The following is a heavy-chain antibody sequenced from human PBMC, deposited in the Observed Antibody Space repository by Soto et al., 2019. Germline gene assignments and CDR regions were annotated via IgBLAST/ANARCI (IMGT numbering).Heavy chain of an antibody. CDR2: ISYDGSNK. CDR3: ARGEVPFWSGSDYYYGMDV. Sequence: PGGSLRLSCAASGFTFSSYAMHWVRQAPGKGLEWVAVISYDGSNKYYADSVKGRFTISRDNSKNTLYLQMNSLRAEDTAVYYCARGEVPFWSGSDYYYGMDVWGQGTTVTVS. D-gene: IGHD3-3*01. CDR1: GFTFSSYA. V-gene: IGHV3-30-3*01. J-gene: IGHJ6*02.